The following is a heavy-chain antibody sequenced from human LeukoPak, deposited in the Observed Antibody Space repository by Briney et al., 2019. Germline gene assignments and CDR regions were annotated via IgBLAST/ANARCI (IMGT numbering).Heavy chain of an antibody. J-gene: IGHJ4*02. CDR2: ISHSGST. CDR3: ASYDFWSGYYFDY. D-gene: IGHD3-3*01. V-gene: IGHV4-38-2*02. Sequence: SETLSLTCTVSGYSISGGYYWGWIRQPPGKGLEWIGSISHSGSTYYNPSLKSRVTISVDTSKNQFSLKLSSVTAADTAVYYCASYDFWSGYYFDYWGQGTLVTVSS. CDR1: GYSISGGYY.